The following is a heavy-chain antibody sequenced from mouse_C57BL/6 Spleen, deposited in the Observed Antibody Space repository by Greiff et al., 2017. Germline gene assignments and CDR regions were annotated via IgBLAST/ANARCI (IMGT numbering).Heavy chain of an antibody. CDR3: ARGPQFITTVVGLDY. D-gene: IGHD1-1*01. Sequence: EVNLVESGGDLVKPGGSLKLSCAASGFTFSSYGMSWVRQTPDKRLEWVATISSGGSYTYYPDSVKGRFTISRDNAKNTLYLQMSSLKSEDTAMYYCARGPQFITTVVGLDYWGQGTTLTVSS. J-gene: IGHJ2*01. CDR1: GFTFSSYG. V-gene: IGHV5-6*01. CDR2: ISSGGSYT.